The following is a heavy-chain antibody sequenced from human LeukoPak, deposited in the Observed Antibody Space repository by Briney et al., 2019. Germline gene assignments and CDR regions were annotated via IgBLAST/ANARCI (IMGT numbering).Heavy chain of an antibody. D-gene: IGHD3-3*01. Sequence: SETLSLTCTVSGGSISTYYWSWMRQPPGRGLEWIGYIYYSGSTNHNPSLQSRVTISVDTSKNQFSLKLNSVTAADMAVYYCARGGVPGGFYGSFDYWGQGTLVSVSS. J-gene: IGHJ4*02. V-gene: IGHV4-59*01. CDR3: ARGGVPGGFYGSFDY. CDR2: IYYSGST. CDR1: GGSISTYY.